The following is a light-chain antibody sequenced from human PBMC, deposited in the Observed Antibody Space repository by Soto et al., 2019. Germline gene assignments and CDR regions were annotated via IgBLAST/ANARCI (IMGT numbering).Light chain of an antibody. Sequence: EVVMTQCPATLSVSPGERATLSCRASQSIRTDLAWYQQKPGQAPSLLIHGASNRATGIPDRFSGSGSGTDFTLTISRLEPEDFALYYCQQYGSSVQFGGGTKVDIK. CDR2: GAS. CDR3: QQYGSSVQ. CDR1: QSIRTD. J-gene: IGKJ4*02. V-gene: IGKV3-20*01.